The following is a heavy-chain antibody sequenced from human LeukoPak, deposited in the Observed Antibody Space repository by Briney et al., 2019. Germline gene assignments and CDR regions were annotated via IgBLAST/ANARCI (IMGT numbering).Heavy chain of an antibody. V-gene: IGHV1-8*01. Sequence: ASVKVSCKASGYTFTSYDINWVRQATGQGLEWMGWMNPNSGNTGYAQKFQGRVTMTRNTFISTAYMELSSLRSEDTAVYYCARRGSGSYFYYFDYWGQGTLVTVSS. J-gene: IGHJ4*02. CDR1: GYTFTSYD. CDR3: ARRGSGSYFYYFDY. CDR2: MNPNSGNT. D-gene: IGHD3-10*01.